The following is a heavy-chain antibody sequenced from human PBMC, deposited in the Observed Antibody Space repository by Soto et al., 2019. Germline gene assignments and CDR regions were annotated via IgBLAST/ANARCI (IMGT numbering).Heavy chain of an antibody. V-gene: IGHV3-74*01. CDR2: ISQDGAIA. CDR1: GFAFGSYW. Sequence: VQLVESGGGLVQPGGSLRLSCAASGFAFGSYWMHWVRQAPGKGLVWVSRISQDGAIATQADSEKGRFTISRDNAKNTLFLQMNSLRADYTAVYYCLRDQRHWNEFADQWGQGTLVTVSS. CDR3: LRDQRHWNEFADQ. D-gene: IGHD1-1*01. J-gene: IGHJ4*02.